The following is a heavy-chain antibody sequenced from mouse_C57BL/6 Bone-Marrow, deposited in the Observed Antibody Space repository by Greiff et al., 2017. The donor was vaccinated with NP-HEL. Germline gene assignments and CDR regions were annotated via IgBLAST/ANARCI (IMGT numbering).Heavy chain of an antibody. CDR2: TSYSGIT. CDR1: GFSINSDCY. V-gene: IGHV3-3*01. CDR3: ARDALAYYSNYVEGAMDD. D-gene: IGHD2-5*01. Sequence: EVQVEESGPSLVRPSQTLSLSCTVTGFSINSDCYWIWIRQFPGNKLEYIGYTSYSGITYYNPSLESRTSITRDTSKNQSSLKLSSVTTEDTATYYCARDALAYYSNYVEGAMDDWGQGTSVTVSS. J-gene: IGHJ4*01.